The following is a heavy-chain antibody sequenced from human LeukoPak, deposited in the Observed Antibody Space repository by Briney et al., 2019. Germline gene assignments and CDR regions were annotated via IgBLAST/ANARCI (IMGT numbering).Heavy chain of an antibody. V-gene: IGHV4-39*01. D-gene: IGHD3-9*01. CDR2: IYYSGST. Sequence: SETLSLTCTASGGSIRSSSFYWGWIRQPPGRGLEWIGSIYYSGSTSYNPSLKSRVTISVDTSKNQFSLELTSVTAADTAVYYCARRTLRYFDWLLRSGARGINYYMDVWGKGTTVTISS. J-gene: IGHJ6*03. CDR1: GGSIRSSSFY. CDR3: ARRTLRYFDWLLRSGARGINYYMDV.